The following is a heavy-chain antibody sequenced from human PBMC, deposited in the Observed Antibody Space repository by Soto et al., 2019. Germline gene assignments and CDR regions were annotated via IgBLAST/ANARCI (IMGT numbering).Heavy chain of an antibody. J-gene: IGHJ4*02. CDR2: TRNKANSYTT. Sequence: GGSLRLSCAASGFTFSDHYMDWVRQAPGKGLEWVGRTRNKANSYTTEYAASVKGRFTISRDDSKNSLYLQMNSLKTEDTAVYYCARSRRSWHDRGVYYFDYWGQGTLVTVSS. CDR1: GFTFSDHY. V-gene: IGHV3-72*01. D-gene: IGHD3-10*01. CDR3: ARSRRSWHDRGVYYFDY.